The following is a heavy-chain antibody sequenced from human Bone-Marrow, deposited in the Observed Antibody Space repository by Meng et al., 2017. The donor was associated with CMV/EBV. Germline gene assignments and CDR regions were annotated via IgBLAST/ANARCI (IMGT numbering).Heavy chain of an antibody. Sequence: GESLKISCAASGFSVTNNYTNWVRQAPGKGLEWVSVIYSGGSTYYADSVKGRFTISRDNSKNTLYLQMNSLRAEDTAVYYCARDRVWVTYWGPGTLVTVSS. CDR1: GFSVTNNY. V-gene: IGHV3-53*05. D-gene: IGHD5-18*01. CDR3: ARDRVWVTY. CDR2: IYSGGST. J-gene: IGHJ4*01.